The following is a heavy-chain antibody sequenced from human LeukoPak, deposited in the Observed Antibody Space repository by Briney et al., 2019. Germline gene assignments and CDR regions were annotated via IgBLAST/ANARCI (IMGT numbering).Heavy chain of an antibody. D-gene: IGHD3-9*01. Sequence: GGSLRLSCAASGFTFSSYSMSWVRQAPGKGLEWVSYISSSSSTIYYADSVKGRFTISRDNAKNSLYLQMDSLRAEDTAVYYCARDILTGSQSRFQHWGQGTLVTVSS. V-gene: IGHV3-48*04. CDR3: ARDILTGSQSRFQH. J-gene: IGHJ1*01. CDR2: ISSSSSTI. CDR1: GFTFSSYS.